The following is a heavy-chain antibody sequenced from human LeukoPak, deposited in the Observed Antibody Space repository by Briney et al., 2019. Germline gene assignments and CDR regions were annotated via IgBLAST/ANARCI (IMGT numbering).Heavy chain of an antibody. CDR1: GFTSTDYD. J-gene: IGHJ4*02. Sequence: GGSLRLSCAASGFTSTDYDMNWVRQAPGKGLEWVSVLIGSSGSTDYADSVKGRFTISRDNSKNTVFLQMNSLRVEDTAIYYCAKGAYDYIEIAYFDSWGQGTLVTVSS. D-gene: IGHD5-12*01. CDR3: AKGAYDYIEIAYFDS. CDR2: LIGSSGST. V-gene: IGHV3-23*01.